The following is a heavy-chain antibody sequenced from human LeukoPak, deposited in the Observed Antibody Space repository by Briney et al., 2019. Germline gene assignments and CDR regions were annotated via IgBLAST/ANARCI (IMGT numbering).Heavy chain of an antibody. V-gene: IGHV3-30*02. CDR2: IRYDGSNR. D-gene: IGHD3-22*01. CDR1: GFTFSDYA. J-gene: IGHJ4*02. CDR3: AKEAFVYSGYYPLDY. Sequence: GGSLRLSCAASGFTFSDYAMHWVRQAPGKGLEWLTFIRYDGSNRYYADSLKGRFTISRDNSKNTLYLQMNSLRTEDTAVYYCAKEAFVYSGYYPLDYWGQGTLVTVSS.